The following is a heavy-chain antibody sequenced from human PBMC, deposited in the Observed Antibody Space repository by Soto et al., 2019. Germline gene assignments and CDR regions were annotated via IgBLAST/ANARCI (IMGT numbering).Heavy chain of an antibody. Sequence: QVQLQESGPGLVKTSETLSLTCTVSGGSISSFYWRWIRQPPGKGLEWIGYIKYTGSTNYSPSLQTRVTIAGGASKSQFSLKMSSVTAAGTARYYCAGSGYGGNSFRGGHGTLVTVSS. CDR1: GGSISSFY. CDR2: IKYTGST. J-gene: IGHJ4*01. CDR3: AGSGYGGNSFR. V-gene: IGHV4-59*01. D-gene: IGHD5-18*01.